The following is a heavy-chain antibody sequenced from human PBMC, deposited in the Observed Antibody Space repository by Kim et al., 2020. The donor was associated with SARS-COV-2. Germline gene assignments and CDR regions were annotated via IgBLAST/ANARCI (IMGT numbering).Heavy chain of an antibody. CDR2: INYDRST. Sequence: SETLSLTCAVYGDPVNGYYWSWIRQPPGKGLEWIGEINYDRSTNYKPSLKSRVTMSLDSSKSQFSLRLTSLTAADTAVYYCARGRYFDCVFHQSPHSFD. D-gene: IGHD3-9*01. CDR3: ARGRYFDCVFHQSPHSFD. V-gene: IGHV4-34*01. CDR1: GDPVNGYY. J-gene: IGHJ4*01.